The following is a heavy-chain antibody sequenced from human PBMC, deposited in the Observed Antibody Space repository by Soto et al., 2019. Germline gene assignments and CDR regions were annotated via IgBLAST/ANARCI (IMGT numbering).Heavy chain of an antibody. CDR1: GASVSNYY. CDR3: PKVPNWNYYYYVVDF. Sequence: SESLSPTCTLSGASVSNYYWGWIRHPAGRGLEWIARVYSSGATNYNPSLNGRVTMPVDTSRNQFSLRLSYATAADTAIYYGPKVPNWNYYYYVVDFRGHGTAVTV. CDR2: VYSSGAT. V-gene: IGHV4-4*07. J-gene: IGHJ6*02. D-gene: IGHD1-20*01.